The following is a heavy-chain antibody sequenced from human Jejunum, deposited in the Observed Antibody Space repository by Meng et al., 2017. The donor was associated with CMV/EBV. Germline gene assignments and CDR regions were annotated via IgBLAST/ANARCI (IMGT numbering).Heavy chain of an antibody. CDR2: LTPSSGVS. V-gene: IGHV1-2*02. D-gene: IGHD3-22*01. CDR1: TGYY. CDR3: ARSQMYYYDSSDYTQAGY. Sequence: TGYYMHWVRQAPGQGLEWMGRLTPSSGVSTYAQTFQGRVTMTRDTSISTIYMELYGLTSGDTAVYYCARSQMYYYDSSDYTQAGYWGQGTQVTVSS. J-gene: IGHJ4*02.